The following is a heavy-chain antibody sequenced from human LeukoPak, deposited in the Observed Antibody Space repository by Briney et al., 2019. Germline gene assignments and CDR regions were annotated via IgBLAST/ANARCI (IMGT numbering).Heavy chain of an antibody. J-gene: IGHJ4*02. D-gene: IGHD1-26*01. CDR1: GFTVSNNY. CDR3: GAAYSGSSPFDY. Sequence: GGSLRLSCAASGFTVSNNYMSWVRQAPGKGLEWVSSISSSSYYIYYADSVKGRFTISRDNAKNLLFLQMNSLRAEDTAVYYCGAAYSGSSPFDYWGQGTLVTVSS. CDR2: ISSSSYYI. V-gene: IGHV3-21*01.